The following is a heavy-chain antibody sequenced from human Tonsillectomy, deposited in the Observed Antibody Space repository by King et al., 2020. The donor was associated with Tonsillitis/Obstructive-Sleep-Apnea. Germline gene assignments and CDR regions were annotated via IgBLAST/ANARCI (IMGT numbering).Heavy chain of an antibody. CDR1: GYTFTGYY. CDR2: INPNSGGT. D-gene: IGHD3-10*01. J-gene: IGHJ4*02. CDR3: AREGFTMVRDEDAEFDY. V-gene: IGHV1-2*02. Sequence: QLVQSGAEVKKPGASVKVSCKASGYTFTGYYMNWVRQAPGQGLEWMGWINPNSGGTNYAQKFQGRVTMTRDTSISTAYMELSRLRSDDTAVYYCAREGFTMVRDEDAEFDYWGQGTLVTVSS.